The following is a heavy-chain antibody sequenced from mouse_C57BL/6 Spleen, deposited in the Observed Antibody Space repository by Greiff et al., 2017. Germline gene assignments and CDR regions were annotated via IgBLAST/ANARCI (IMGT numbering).Heavy chain of an antibody. CDR2: IYPGDGDT. CDR3: ARSGITTVVLDD. Sequence: VKLQQSGPELVKPGASVKISCKASGYAFSSSWMNWVKQRPGKGLEWIGRIYPGDGDTNYNGKFKGKATLTADKSSSTAYMQLSSLTSEDSAVYFCARSGITTVVLDDWGQGTTLTVSS. D-gene: IGHD1-1*01. J-gene: IGHJ2*01. V-gene: IGHV1-82*01. CDR1: GYAFSSSW.